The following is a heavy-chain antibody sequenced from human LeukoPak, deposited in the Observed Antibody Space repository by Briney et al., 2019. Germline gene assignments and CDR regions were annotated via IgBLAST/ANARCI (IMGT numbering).Heavy chain of an antibody. CDR2: IRSDGSDK. CDR1: GFTFSGYV. J-gene: IGHJ4*02. CDR3: AKDIAAAGGPCAY. V-gene: IGHV3-30*02. Sequence: GGSLRLSCAASGFTFSGYVMHWVRQAPGKGLEWVALIRSDGSDKYYAGSVKGRFTISRDNSKNTVFLQMNSLRAEDTAVYYCAKDIAAAGGPCAYWGRGTLVTVSS. D-gene: IGHD6-13*01.